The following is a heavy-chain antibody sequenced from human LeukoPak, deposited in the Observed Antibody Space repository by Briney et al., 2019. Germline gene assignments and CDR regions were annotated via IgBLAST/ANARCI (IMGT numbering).Heavy chain of an antibody. Sequence: ASVKVSCKASGYTFTSYGISWVRQAPGQGLEWMGWISAYNGNTNYAQKLQGRVTMTTDTSTTTAYMELGSLRSDDTAVYYCARDPPYYDSSGYYAFWGQGTLVTVSS. D-gene: IGHD3-22*01. CDR3: ARDPPYYDSSGYYAF. CDR1: GYTFTSYG. V-gene: IGHV1-18*01. CDR2: ISAYNGNT. J-gene: IGHJ4*02.